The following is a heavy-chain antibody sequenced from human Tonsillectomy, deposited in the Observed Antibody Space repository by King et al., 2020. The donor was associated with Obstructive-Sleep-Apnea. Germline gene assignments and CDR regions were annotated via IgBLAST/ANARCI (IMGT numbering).Heavy chain of an antibody. J-gene: IGHJ4*02. Sequence: VQLVESGGGLVKPGGSLRLSCAASGFTFSNAWMSWVRLAPGKGLEWVGVIKRKTDGGTADYTAPVKGRFTISRDDSKNTLYLQMNSLKTEDTAVYYCTTEILDWGQGTRVTVSS. D-gene: IGHD2-15*01. CDR2: IKRKTDGGTA. V-gene: IGHV3-15*01. CDR3: TTEILD. CDR1: GFTFSNAW.